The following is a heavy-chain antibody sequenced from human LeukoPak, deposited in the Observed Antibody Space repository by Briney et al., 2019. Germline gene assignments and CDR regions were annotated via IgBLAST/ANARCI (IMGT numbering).Heavy chain of an antibody. Sequence: PSETLSLTCAVYGTSFSDYYWSWIRQPPGKGLEWIGDITQSGSTNYNPSLKSRVTISEDTSKNQVSLKLTSVTTADTALYYCARGGGLQPQLPLYFDYWGQGSLVTVSS. V-gene: IGHV4-34*01. CDR1: GTSFSDYY. CDR2: ITQSGST. CDR3: ARGGGLQPQLPLYFDY. D-gene: IGHD6-13*01. J-gene: IGHJ4*02.